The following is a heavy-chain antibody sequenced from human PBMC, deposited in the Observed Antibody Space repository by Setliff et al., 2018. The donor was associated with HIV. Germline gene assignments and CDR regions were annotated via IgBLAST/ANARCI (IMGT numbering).Heavy chain of an antibody. CDR3: ARAESRSSIY. Sequence: SGPTLVNPPPPLTLTCTFSGFSLSTSGVGVGWIRQPPGKALDWLALIFWDDDKRFNRFLKNRVTMTRDSSISTAYMELISLRSDDTAVYYCARAESRSSIYWGQGTLVTVSS. V-gene: IGHV2-5*02. J-gene: IGHJ4*02. CDR2: IFWDDDK. CDR1: GFSLSTSGVG. D-gene: IGHD3-22*01.